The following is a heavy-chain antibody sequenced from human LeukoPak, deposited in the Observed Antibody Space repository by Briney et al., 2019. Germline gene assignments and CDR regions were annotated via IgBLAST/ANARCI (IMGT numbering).Heavy chain of an antibody. D-gene: IGHD5-24*01. CDR1: GDSVSSYY. CDR2: IYYSGGT. J-gene: IGHJ3*02. V-gene: IGHV4-59*08. Sequence: SETLSLTCTVSGDSVSSYYWSWIRQPPGKGLEWIGYIYYSGGTDYNPSLKSRVTISVDTSKNQFSLKLRSVTAADTAVYYCARHVTISGPYDASDIWGQGTMVTASP. CDR3: ARHVTISGPYDASDI.